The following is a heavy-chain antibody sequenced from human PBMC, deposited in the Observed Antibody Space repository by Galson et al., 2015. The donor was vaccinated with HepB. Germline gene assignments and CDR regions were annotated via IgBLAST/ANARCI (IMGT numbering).Heavy chain of an antibody. CDR3: ARSWAMITFGGVIVNDVFDI. CDR2: VDPEDGET. CDR1: GYTFTDYY. V-gene: IGHV1-69-2*01. D-gene: IGHD3-16*02. Sequence: VKVSCKVSGYTFTDYYMHWVQQAPGKGLEWMGLVDPEDGETIYAEKFQGRVTITADTSTDTAYMELSSLRSEDTAVYYCARSWAMITFGGVIVNDVFDIWGQGTMVTVSS. J-gene: IGHJ3*02.